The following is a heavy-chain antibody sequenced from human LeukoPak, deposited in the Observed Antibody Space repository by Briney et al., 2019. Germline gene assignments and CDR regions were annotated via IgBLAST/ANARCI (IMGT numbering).Heavy chain of an antibody. CDR2: IKQDGSEK. CDR3: ARGRGLWFGELLAFDI. D-gene: IGHD3-10*01. Sequence: PSETLSLTCTVSGGSISSSSYYWGWIRQPPGKGLEWVANIKQDGSEKYYVDSVKGRFTISRDNSKNTLYLQMGSLRAEDMAVYYCARGRGLWFGELLAFDIWGQGTMVTVSS. V-gene: IGHV3-7*01. J-gene: IGHJ3*02. CDR1: GGSISSSSYY.